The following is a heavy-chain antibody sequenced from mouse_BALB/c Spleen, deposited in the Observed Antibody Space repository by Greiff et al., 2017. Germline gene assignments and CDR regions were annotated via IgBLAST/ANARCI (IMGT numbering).Heavy chain of an antibody. Sequence: VKLMESGAELARPGASVKMSCKASGYTFTSYTMHWVKQRPGQGLEWIGYINPSSGYTNYNQKFKDKATLTADKSSSTAYMQLSSLTSEDSAVYYFAREGPYCPWFAYWGQGTLVTVSA. V-gene: IGHV1-4*01. CDR2: INPSSGYT. CDR1: GYTFTSYT. J-gene: IGHJ3*01. D-gene: IGHD1-1*01. CDR3: AREGPYCPWFAY.